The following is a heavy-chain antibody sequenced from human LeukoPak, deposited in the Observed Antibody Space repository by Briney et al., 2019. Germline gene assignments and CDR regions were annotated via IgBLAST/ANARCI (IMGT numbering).Heavy chain of an antibody. Sequence: PGGSLRLSCAASGFTFSSYSMNWVRQAPGKGLEWVSSISSSSSYIYYADSVKGRFTISRDNAKNSLYLQMNSLRAEDTAVYYCARDISGYYYPDYWGQGTLVTISS. CDR3: ARDISGYYYPDY. CDR2: ISSSSSYI. V-gene: IGHV3-21*01. J-gene: IGHJ4*02. D-gene: IGHD3-22*01. CDR1: GFTFSSYS.